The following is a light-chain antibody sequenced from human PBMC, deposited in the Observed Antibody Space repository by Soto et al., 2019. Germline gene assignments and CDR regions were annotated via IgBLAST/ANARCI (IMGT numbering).Light chain of an antibody. Sequence: DLQMTQSPSTLSASVGDRVTITCRASQSIISWLAWYQQKPGKAPKLLIYDASILQTGVPSRFSGSGSGAEFPLTISSLQPGDFATYYYQQYNTYPRTFGQGTKVEI. CDR2: DAS. CDR3: QQYNTYPRT. CDR1: QSIISW. V-gene: IGKV1-5*01. J-gene: IGKJ1*01.